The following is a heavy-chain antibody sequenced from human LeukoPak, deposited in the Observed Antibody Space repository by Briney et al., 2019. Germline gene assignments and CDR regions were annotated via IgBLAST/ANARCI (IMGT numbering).Heavy chain of an antibody. J-gene: IGHJ4*02. CDR2: IIPIFGTA. V-gene: IGHV1-69*13. CDR3: ARAGSYCSGGSCYAY. CDR1: GGTSSSYA. D-gene: IGHD2-15*01. Sequence: ASVKVSCKASGGTSSSYAISWVRQAPGQGLEWMGGIIPIFGTANYAQKFQGRVTITADESTSTAYMELSSLRSEDTAVYYCARAGSYCSGGSCYAYWGQGTLVTVSS.